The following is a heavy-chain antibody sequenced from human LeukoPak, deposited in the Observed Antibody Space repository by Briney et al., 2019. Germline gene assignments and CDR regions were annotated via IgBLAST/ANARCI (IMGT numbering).Heavy chain of an antibody. CDR3: ARDRGDGYSSGPYFDY. CDR1: GDSVSGNRAT. J-gene: IGHJ4*02. CDR2: IYYRSKWYS. Sequence: SQTLSLTCAISGDSVSGNRATWNWLRQSPSRGLEWLGRIYYRSKWYSDYAVSVKSRITINPDTSKNQFSLQLNSVTPEDTAVYYCARDRGDGYSSGPYFDYWGQGTLVTVSS. D-gene: IGHD5-24*01. V-gene: IGHV6-1*01.